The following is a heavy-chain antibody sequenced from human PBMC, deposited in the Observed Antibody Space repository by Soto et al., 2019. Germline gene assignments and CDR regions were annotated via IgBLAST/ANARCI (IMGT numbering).Heavy chain of an antibody. J-gene: IGHJ6*02. CDR2: IIPGFDTT. Sequence: QVHLVQSGAEVRKPGSSVKVSCTTSGGTFTSYAVSWVRQVPGQGLQWMGGIIPGFDTTFYAQKFQGRVTITAAESTNSAYMERRGLRSEDTAVYYCARDQGLFVHTGMVIDYYGMDVWGPGTTVTVSS. D-gene: IGHD5-18*01. V-gene: IGHV1-69*01. CDR1: GGTFTSYA. CDR3: ARDQGLFVHTGMVIDYYGMDV.